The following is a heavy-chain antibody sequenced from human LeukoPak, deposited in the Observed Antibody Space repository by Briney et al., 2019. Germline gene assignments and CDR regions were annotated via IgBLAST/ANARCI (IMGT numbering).Heavy chain of an antibody. D-gene: IGHD3-22*01. Sequence: PSETLSLTCTVSGGSISSYYWSWIRQPPGKGLEWIGYIYYSGSTNYNPFLKSRVTISVDTSKNQFSLKLSSVTAADTAVYYCARTLHSAYYYDSGGYYGFDYWGQGTLVTVSS. V-gene: IGHV4-59*01. CDR1: GGSISSYY. CDR3: ARTLHSAYYYDSGGYYGFDY. J-gene: IGHJ4*02. CDR2: IYYSGST.